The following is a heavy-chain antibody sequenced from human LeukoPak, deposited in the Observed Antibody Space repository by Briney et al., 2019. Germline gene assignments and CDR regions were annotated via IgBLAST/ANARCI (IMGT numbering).Heavy chain of an antibody. CDR2: ISGSGGST. V-gene: IGHV3-23*01. CDR3: ARDIGYFDQNYFDY. CDR1: GFTFSSYA. Sequence: GGSLRLSCAASGFTFSSYAMSWVRQAPGKGLEWVSAISGSGGSTYYADSVKGRFTISRDNAKNSLYLQMNSLRAEDTAVYYCARDIGYFDQNYFDYWGQGTLVTVSS. J-gene: IGHJ4*02. D-gene: IGHD3-9*01.